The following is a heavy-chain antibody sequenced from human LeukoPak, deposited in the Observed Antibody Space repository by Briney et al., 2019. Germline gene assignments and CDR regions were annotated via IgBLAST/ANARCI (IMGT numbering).Heavy chain of an antibody. D-gene: IGHD3/OR15-3a*01. CDR2: ISGSGGST. CDR1: GFTFSSYA. J-gene: IGHJ6*02. CDR3: AKPLLIYYYYYYGMDV. Sequence: PGGSLRLSCAASGFTFSSYAMSWVRQAPGKGLEWVSAISGSGGSTYYADSVKGRFTISRDNSKNTLYLQMNSLRAEDTAVYYCAKPLLIYYYYYYGMDVWGQGTTVTVSS. V-gene: IGHV3-23*01.